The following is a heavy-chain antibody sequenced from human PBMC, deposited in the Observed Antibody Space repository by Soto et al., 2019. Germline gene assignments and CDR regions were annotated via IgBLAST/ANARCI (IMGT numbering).Heavy chain of an antibody. D-gene: IGHD1-7*01. J-gene: IGHJ6*03. V-gene: IGHV4-31*03. CDR2: IYYSGST. CDR3: ARLGLELHVSWYYYYSMDV. Sequence: PSETLSLTCTVSGGSISSGGYYWSWIRQHPGKGLEWIGYIYYSGSTYYNPSLKSRVTISVDTSKNQFSPKLSSVTAADTAVYYCARLGLELHVSWYYYYSMDVWGKGTTVTVSS. CDR1: GGSISSGGYY.